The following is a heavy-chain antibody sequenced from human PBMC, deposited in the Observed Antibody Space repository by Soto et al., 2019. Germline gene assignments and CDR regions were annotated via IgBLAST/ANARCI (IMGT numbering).Heavy chain of an antibody. CDR2: TIPVFGTA. CDR3: ARLSIARRDFDY. CDR1: GGTFSGYT. J-gene: IGHJ4*02. Sequence: QVQLVQSGAEVRKPGSSVKVSCKASGGTFSGYTITWVRQAPGQGLEWMGGTIPVFGTANYAQKFQGRVTITADEATSTAYMELSSMRSEDTAVYYCARLSIARRDFDYWDQGTLVTVSS. D-gene: IGHD6-6*01. V-gene: IGHV1-69*01.